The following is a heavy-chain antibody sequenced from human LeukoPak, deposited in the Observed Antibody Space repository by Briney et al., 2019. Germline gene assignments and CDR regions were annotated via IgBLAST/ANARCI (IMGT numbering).Heavy chain of an antibody. J-gene: IGHJ4*02. CDR3: AKGYVTTGYFDY. Sequence: GGSLRLSCAASGFTFSSSAISWVRQAPGKGLEWVSAISGGGSTTFYADSVKGRLTISRDNSKNTLFLQMNSLRAEDTALYYCAKGYVTTGYFDYWGQGTLVTVSS. CDR1: GFTFSSSA. CDR2: ISGGGSTT. D-gene: IGHD3-16*01. V-gene: IGHV3-23*01.